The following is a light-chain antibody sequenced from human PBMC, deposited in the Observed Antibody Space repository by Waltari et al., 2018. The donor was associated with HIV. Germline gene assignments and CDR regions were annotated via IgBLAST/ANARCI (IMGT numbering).Light chain of an antibody. CDR2: DNI. CDR1: TSSIGNNF. Sequence: SVSTPPPSVSAPPGQTVTIPCPGSTSSIGNNFVSWTQLVPGVAPKLLIYDNIKRASGIPARFSGSKSGTSATLGITGLQAGDEAVYYCGTWDSLLKVVVFGGGTKLTVL. V-gene: IGLV1-51*01. J-gene: IGLJ2*01. CDR3: GTWDSLLKVVV.